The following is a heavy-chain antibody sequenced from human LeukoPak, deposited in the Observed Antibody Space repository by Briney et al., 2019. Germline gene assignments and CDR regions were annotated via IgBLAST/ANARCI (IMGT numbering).Heavy chain of an antibody. D-gene: IGHD4-17*01. CDR2: IYPGDSDT. J-gene: IGHJ4*02. Sequence: ESLKISFKGSGYSFTTYWIGWVRQMPGKGLEWMGIIYPGDSDTRYSPSFQGQVTISADKSINTAYLQWSSLKASDTAMYYCARPASTVTTGYWGQGTLVTVSS. V-gene: IGHV5-51*01. CDR1: GYSFTTYW. CDR3: ARPASTVTTGY.